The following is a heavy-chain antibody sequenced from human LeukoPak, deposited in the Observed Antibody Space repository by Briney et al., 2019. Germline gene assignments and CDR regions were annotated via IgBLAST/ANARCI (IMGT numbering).Heavy chain of an antibody. J-gene: IGHJ4*02. CDR2: IDPGDSDT. Sequence: GESLKISCKGSGYSFTSYWIGWVRQMPGKGLEWMGIIDPGDSDTRYSPSIQGQVTISVDKSISTAYLQWSSLKASDTAMYYCASTPRWCGGDCCPPDYWGQGTLVTVSS. V-gene: IGHV5-51*01. CDR1: GYSFTSYW. CDR3: ASTPRWCGGDCCPPDY. D-gene: IGHD2-21*02.